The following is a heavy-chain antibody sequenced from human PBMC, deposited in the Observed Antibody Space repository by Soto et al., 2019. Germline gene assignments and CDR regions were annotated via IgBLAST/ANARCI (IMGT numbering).Heavy chain of an antibody. Sequence: SDTLSLTRTVSGGSISSYNWNWIRQPPGKGLEWVGYIYYSGSSNYNPSLKSRVTISVDTSKTQFSLKLSSVTAADTAVYYCARAAHYYYDRSGYLTFEPWGQGTLVTVS. CDR3: ARAAHYYYDRSGYLTFEP. D-gene: IGHD3-22*01. CDR2: IYYSGSS. V-gene: IGHV4-59*07. J-gene: IGHJ5*02. CDR1: GGSISSYN.